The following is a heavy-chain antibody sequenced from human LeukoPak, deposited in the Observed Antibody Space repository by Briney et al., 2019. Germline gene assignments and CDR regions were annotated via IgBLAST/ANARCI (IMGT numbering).Heavy chain of an antibody. CDR1: GGTFSSYA. D-gene: IGHD3-9*01. Sequence: SVKVSCKASGGTFSSYAISWVRQAPGQGLEWMGGIIPIFGTANYAQKFQGRVTITADESTSTAYMELSSLRSEDTAVYYCARDRRYFDWLSATFPDYWGQGTLVTVSS. V-gene: IGHV1-69*13. CDR3: ARDRRYFDWLSATFPDY. J-gene: IGHJ4*02. CDR2: IIPIFGTA.